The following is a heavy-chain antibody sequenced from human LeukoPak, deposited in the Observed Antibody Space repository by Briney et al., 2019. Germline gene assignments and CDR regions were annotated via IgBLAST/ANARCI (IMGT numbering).Heavy chain of an antibody. CDR2: INHSGST. CDR3: ARHAGITWIQLWLDY. J-gene: IGHJ4*02. D-gene: IGHD5-18*01. V-gene: IGHV4-34*01. Sequence: SETLSLTCAVYGGSFSGYYWSWIRQPPGKGLEWIGEINHSGSTNYNPSLKSRVTISVDTSKNQFSLKRSSVTAADRAVYYCARHAGITWIQLWLDYWGQGTLVTVSS. CDR1: GGSFSGYY.